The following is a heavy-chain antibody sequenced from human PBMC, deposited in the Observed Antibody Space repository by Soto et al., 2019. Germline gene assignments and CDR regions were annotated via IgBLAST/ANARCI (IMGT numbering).Heavy chain of an antibody. CDR1: GGTFSSYI. J-gene: IGHJ4*02. V-gene: IGHV1-69*02. D-gene: IGHD1-26*01. Sequence: QVQLVQSGAEVKKPGSSVKVSCKASGGTFSSYIISWVRQAPGQGLEWMGRIIPILGIANYAQKFQGRVTITADKSTRTAYMELSSLRSEDTAVYYCARFPQTAIVGAAYFAYWGQGTLVTVSS. CDR3: ARFPQTAIVGAAYFAY. CDR2: IIPILGIA.